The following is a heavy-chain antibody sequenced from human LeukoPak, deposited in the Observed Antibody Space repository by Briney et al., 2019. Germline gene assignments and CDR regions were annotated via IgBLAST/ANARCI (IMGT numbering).Heavy chain of an antibody. V-gene: IGHV1-2*06. CDR3: ARATVTTDYYYMDV. CDR2: INPSSGGT. Sequence: GASVKVSCKASGYTFTDYYIHWVRQAPGQGLEWMGRINPSSGGTNYAQKFQGRVTMTRDTSISTAYMELSRLRSDDTAVYYCARATVTTDYYYMDVWGKGTTVTVSS. CDR1: GYTFTDYY. D-gene: IGHD4-17*01. J-gene: IGHJ6*03.